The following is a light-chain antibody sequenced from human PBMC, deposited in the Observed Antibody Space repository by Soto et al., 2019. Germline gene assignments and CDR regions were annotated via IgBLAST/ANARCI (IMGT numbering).Light chain of an antibody. V-gene: IGLV3-25*03. J-gene: IGLJ2*01. CDR2: KDS. CDR3: QSADSSDSFRVV. CDR1: VLPKQF. Sequence: SYELTQSPSVSVSPGQTARITCSGDVLPKQFVYWYQQKSGQAPVLVIYKDSDRPSGIPERFSGSTSGTTVTLTISAVQAEDEADYYCQSADSSDSFRVVFGGGTKLTVL.